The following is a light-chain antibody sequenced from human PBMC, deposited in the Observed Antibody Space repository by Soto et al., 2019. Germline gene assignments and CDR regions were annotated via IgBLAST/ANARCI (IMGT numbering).Light chain of an antibody. CDR2: AAS. J-gene: IGKJ1*01. CDR3: QQANSFPWT. CDR1: QDVSRW. Sequence: DIHLTQSPSSVSASVGDRVTISCRASQDVSRWLAWYQQQPGKAPKLLVYAASTLQGGVPSRFTGSGSGTDFTLTISSLQPEDFATYYCQQANSFPWTFGQGTKVEVK. V-gene: IGKV1-12*01.